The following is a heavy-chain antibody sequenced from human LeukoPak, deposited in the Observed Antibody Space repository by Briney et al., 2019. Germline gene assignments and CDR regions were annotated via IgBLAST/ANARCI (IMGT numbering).Heavy chain of an antibody. CDR3: ARHSPYSYGPDFDY. J-gene: IGHJ4*02. CDR2: IYYSGST. D-gene: IGHD5-18*01. V-gene: IGHV4-39*01. Sequence: SETLSLTCTVSGGSISSSSYYWGWIRQPPGKGLEWIGSIYYSGSTYYNPSLKSRVTVSVDTSKNQFSLKLSSVTAADTAVYYCARHSPYSYGPDFDYWGQGTLVTVSS. CDR1: GGSISSSSYY.